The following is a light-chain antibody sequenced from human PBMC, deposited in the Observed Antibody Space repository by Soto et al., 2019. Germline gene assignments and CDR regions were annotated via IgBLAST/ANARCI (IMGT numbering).Light chain of an antibody. CDR3: QQFGSSPPIS. V-gene: IGKV3-20*01. J-gene: IGKJ5*01. CDR1: QSVSSSY. Sequence: EIVLTQPPGTLSLSPGERATLSCRASQSVSSSYLTWYQQKPGQAPRLLIYGASSRAPGIPDRFSGSGSGTDFSLTISRLEPDDFAVYYCQQFGSSPPISFGQGTRLE. CDR2: GAS.